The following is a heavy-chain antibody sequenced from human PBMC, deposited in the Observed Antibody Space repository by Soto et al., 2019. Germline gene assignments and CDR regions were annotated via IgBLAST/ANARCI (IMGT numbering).Heavy chain of an antibody. CDR1: GFTFSSYG. CDR3: ARVPDAVLRDGYNALDY. CDR2: IWYDGSNK. J-gene: IGHJ4*02. Sequence: QVQLVESGGGVVQPGRSLRLSCAASGFTFSSYGMHWVRQAPGKGLEWVAVIWYDGSNKYYADSVKGRFTISRDNSKNTLYMQMNSLRAEDTAVYYCARVPDAVLRDGYNALDYWGQGTLLTVSS. D-gene: IGHD5-12*01. V-gene: IGHV3-33*01.